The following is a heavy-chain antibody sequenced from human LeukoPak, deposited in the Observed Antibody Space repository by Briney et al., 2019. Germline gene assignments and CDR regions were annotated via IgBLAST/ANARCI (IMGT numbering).Heavy chain of an antibody. J-gene: IGHJ4*02. CDR3: ASIRTTRSAF. CDR2: IYYTGST. V-gene: IGHV4-59*07. Sequence: SDTLSLTRTLSGGSISSNYWGWIRQPPGEGLEYIGYIYYTGSTNYNPSLKSRVTMSLDTSKNQFSLRLTSVTSADTAVYYCASIRTTRSAFWGQGTLVTVSS. D-gene: IGHD1-7*01. CDR1: GGSISSNY.